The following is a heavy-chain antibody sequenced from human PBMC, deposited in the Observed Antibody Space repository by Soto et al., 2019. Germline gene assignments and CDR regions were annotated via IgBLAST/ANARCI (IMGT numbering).Heavy chain of an antibody. D-gene: IGHD6-19*01. V-gene: IGHV1-69*02. Sequence: GASVKVSCKASGGTFSSYTISWVRQAPGQGLEWMGRIIPILGIANYAQKFQGRVTITADKSTSTAYMELSSLRSEDTAVYYCASESSGWSGGWFDPWGQGTLVPVSS. J-gene: IGHJ5*02. CDR2: IIPILGIA. CDR1: GGTFSSYT. CDR3: ASESSGWSGGWFDP.